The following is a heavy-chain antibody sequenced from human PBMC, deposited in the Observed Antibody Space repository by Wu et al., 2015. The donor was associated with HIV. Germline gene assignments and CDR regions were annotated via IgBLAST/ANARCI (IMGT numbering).Heavy chain of an antibody. V-gene: IGHV1-2*02. CDR2: INPNSGGT. Sequence: QVQLVQSGAEVKKPGASVRVSCKASGYTFTGYYMHWVRQAPGQGLEWMGWINPNSGGTNYAQKFQGRVTMTRDTSISTAYMELRTLRSDDTAVYYCAREYYYDSIGYYYEDLWGQGTLVTVSS. CDR3: AREYYYDSIGYYYEDL. D-gene: IGHD3-22*01. CDR1: GYTFTGYY. J-gene: IGHJ4*02.